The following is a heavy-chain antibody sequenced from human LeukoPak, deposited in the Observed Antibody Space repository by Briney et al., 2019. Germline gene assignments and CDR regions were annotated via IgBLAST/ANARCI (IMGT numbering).Heavy chain of an antibody. CDR2: INWNGGST. J-gene: IGHJ4*02. Sequence: PGGSLRLSCAASGFTFDDYGMSWVRQAPGKGLEWVSGINWNGGSTGYGDTVKGRFTISSDNAKNSLYLQMNSLRAEDTALYYCARAKITIFGVVIISYCFDYWGQGTLVTVSS. CDR1: GFTFDDYG. D-gene: IGHD3-3*01. CDR3: ARAKITIFGVVIISYCFDY. V-gene: IGHV3-20*04.